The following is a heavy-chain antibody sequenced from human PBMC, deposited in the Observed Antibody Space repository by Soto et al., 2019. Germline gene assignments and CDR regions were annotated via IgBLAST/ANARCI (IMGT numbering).Heavy chain of an antibody. V-gene: IGHV3-23*01. CDR3: AKGGWLEY. CDR1: GFTFNTYG. D-gene: IGHD2-15*01. CDR2: IVDNGGST. J-gene: IGHJ4*02. Sequence: EVHLLESGGALVQPGGSLRLSCASSGFTFNTYGMSWVRQAPGKGLEWVSAIVDNGGSTYYVDSVKGRFTISRDNSKNTLYLQINSLRAEDTAVYYCAKGGWLEYWGQGTLVTVSS.